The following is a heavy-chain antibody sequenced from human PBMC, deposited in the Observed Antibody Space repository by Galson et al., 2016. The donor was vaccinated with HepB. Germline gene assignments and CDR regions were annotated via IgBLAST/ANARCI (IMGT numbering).Heavy chain of an antibody. J-gene: IGHJ4*02. CDR2: ISGRGGST. D-gene: IGHD2-2*02. CDR3: AQSTLKSTYTSSWYYFHY. Sequence: SLRLSCAASGFIFSDNAMSWVRQAPGKGLEWVSAISGRGGSTYYADSVKGRFTISRDNSEDTLYLQMSSLRAEDAAVYYCAQSTLKSTYTSSWYYFHYWGRGTLVTVSS. CDR1: GFIFSDNA. V-gene: IGHV3-23*01.